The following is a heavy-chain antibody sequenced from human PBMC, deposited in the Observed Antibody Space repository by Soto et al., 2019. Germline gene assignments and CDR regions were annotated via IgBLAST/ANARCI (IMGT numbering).Heavy chain of an antibody. J-gene: IGHJ4*02. Sequence: SGGSLRLSCAASAFNFRDYWMSWVRQAPGKGLEWVAKINEDGSEKYYVDSVKGRFTISRDNAKNSLYLQMNSLTVEDTAMYYCARASSSTSGAIDYWGQGTLVTVSS. D-gene: IGHD2-2*01. V-gene: IGHV3-7*04. CDR1: AFNFRDYW. CDR2: INEDGSEK. CDR3: ARASSSTSGAIDY.